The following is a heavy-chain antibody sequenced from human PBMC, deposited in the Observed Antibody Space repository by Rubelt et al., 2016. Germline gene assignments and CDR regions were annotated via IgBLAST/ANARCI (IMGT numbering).Heavy chain of an antibody. V-gene: IGHV4-59*12. D-gene: IGHD2-2*01. J-gene: IGHJ5*02. Sequence: QVQLQESGPGLVKPSETLSLTCTVSGGSISSYYWSWIRQPPGKGLEWIGEINHSGSTNYNPSLRSRFTISVDTSKNQFSLKLSSVTAADTAVYYCARDGGTYQLPNNWFDPWGQGTLVTVSS. CDR2: INHSGST. CDR1: GGSISSYY. CDR3: ARDGGTYQLPNNWFDP.